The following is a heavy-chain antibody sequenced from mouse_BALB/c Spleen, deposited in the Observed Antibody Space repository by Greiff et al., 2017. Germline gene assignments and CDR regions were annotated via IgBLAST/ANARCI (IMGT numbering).Heavy chain of an antibody. CDR2: IDTSDSYT. CDR1: GYTFTDYW. J-gene: IGHJ3*01. CDR3: ARSGYYYGSSPAWFAY. D-gene: IGHD1-1*01. V-gene: IGHV1-69*01. Sequence: QVQMQQPGAELVMPGASVKMSCKASGYTFTDYWMHWVKQRPGQGLEWIGAIDTSDSYTSYNQKFKGKATLTVDESSSTAYMQLSSLTSEDSAVYYCARSGYYYGSSPAWFAYWGQGTLVTVSA.